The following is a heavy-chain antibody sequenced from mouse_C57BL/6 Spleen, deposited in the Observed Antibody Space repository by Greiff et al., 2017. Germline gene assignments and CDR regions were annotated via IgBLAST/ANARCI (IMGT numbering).Heavy chain of an antibody. Sequence: EVQLHHSGPELVQPGASVKISCKASGYTFTDYYMNWVKQSHGKSLEWIGDINPNNGGTSYNQKFKGKATLTVDKSSSTAYMELRSLTSEDSAVYYCARSADDGYYAMDYWGQGTSVTVSS. D-gene: IGHD2-12*01. CDR3: ARSADDGYYAMDY. CDR1: GYTFTDYY. J-gene: IGHJ4*01. V-gene: IGHV1-26*01. CDR2: INPNNGGT.